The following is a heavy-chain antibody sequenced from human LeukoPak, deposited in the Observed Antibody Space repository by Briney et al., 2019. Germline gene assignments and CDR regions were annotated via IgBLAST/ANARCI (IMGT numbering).Heavy chain of an antibody. Sequence: GGSLRLSCGASGFIFSSFEMNWVRQAPGKGLEWVSYISSSADTIHYADSVKGRFTVARDNAKNSLYLQMNSLRAEDTAVYYCARDPTYYYGSGTYSHYYGMDVWGQGTTVTVSS. V-gene: IGHV3-48*03. CDR3: ARDPTYYYGSGTYSHYYGMDV. CDR1: GFIFSSFE. D-gene: IGHD3-10*01. CDR2: ISSSADTI. J-gene: IGHJ6*01.